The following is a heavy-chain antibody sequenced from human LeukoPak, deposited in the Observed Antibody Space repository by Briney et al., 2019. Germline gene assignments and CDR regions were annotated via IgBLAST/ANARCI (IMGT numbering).Heavy chain of an antibody. CDR1: GFTFNNYG. Sequence: GGSLRLSCAASGFTFNNYGLIWVRQAPGKGLEWVAAISNDGGGTMYAGFVEGRFTISRDNSKNTLFLQVNSLRAEDTALYYCAKGSSGYFADLWGQGTLVTVSS. CDR3: AKGSSGYFADL. D-gene: IGHD3-22*01. V-gene: IGHV3-23*01. CDR2: ISNDGGGT. J-gene: IGHJ5*02.